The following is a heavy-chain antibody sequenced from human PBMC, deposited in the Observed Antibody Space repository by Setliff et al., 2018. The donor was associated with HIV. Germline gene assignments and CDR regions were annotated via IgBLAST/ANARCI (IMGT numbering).Heavy chain of an antibody. V-gene: IGHV4-38-2*01. D-gene: IGHD2-15*01. CDR2: IYHSGST. CDR1: GYSLSSDYY. Sequence: SETLSLTCAVSGYSLSSDYYWGWIRQPPGKGLEWIASIYHSGSTYYNPSLKSRVIISVDTSKNQFSLKLSSVTAADTAVYYCARGDYKYCSGGSCYSAPFDYWGQGTLVTVSS. CDR3: ARGDYKYCSGGSCYSAPFDY. J-gene: IGHJ4*02.